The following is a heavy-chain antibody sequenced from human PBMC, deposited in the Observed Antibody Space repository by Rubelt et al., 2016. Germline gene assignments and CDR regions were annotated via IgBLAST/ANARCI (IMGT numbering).Heavy chain of an antibody. CDR2: IDPSDSYT. V-gene: IGHV5-10-1*03. J-gene: IGHJ5*02. CDR1: GYSFTSYW. CDR3: ARIPGSGSSEINWFDP. D-gene: IGHD3-10*01. Sequence: EVQLVQSGAEVKKPGESLRISCKGSGYSFTSYWLSWVRQMPGKGLEWMGRIDPSDSYTNYTTYVQGHVTISADKSISTAYLQWGSLKASDTAMYYCARIPGSGSSEINWFDPWGQGTLVTVSS.